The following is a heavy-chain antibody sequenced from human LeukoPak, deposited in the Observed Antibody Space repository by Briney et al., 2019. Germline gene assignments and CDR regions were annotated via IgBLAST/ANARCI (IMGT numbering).Heavy chain of an antibody. CDR2: IYTSGST. V-gene: IGHV4-4*09. D-gene: IGHD3-3*01. CDR1: GGSISSYY. J-gene: IGHJ3*02. CDR3: ARLEVSAYYDFWSGYSPLGAFDI. Sequence: SETLSLTCTVSGGSISSYYWSWIRQPPGKGLEWIGYIYTSGSTNYTPSLKSRVTISVDTSKNQFSLKLSSVTAADTAVYYCARLEVSAYYDFWSGYSPLGAFDIWGQGTMVTVSS.